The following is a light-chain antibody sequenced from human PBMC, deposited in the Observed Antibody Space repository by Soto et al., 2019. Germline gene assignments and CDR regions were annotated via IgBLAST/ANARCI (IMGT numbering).Light chain of an antibody. V-gene: IGLV2-14*01. CDR1: SSDRGGYKY. CDR2: EVS. J-gene: IGLJ3*02. CDR3: SSYTDSNTWV. Sequence: QSALTQPASVSGSPGQXXXXXXTGDSSDRGGYKYVSWYQQHPGKAPKLIIYEVSNRPSGVSNRFSGSKSGNTASLTISGLQAEDEADYYCSSYTDSNTWVFGGGTKLTVL.